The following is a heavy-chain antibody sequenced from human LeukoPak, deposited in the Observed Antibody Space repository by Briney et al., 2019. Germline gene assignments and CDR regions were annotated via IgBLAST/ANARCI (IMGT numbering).Heavy chain of an antibody. J-gene: IGHJ4*02. D-gene: IGHD3/OR15-3a*01. CDR2: INHSGST. CDR1: GGSFSGYY. Sequence: SETLSLTRAVYGGSFSGYYWSWIRQPPGKGLEWIGEINHSGSTNYNPSLKSRVTISVDTSKNQFSLKLSSVTAADTAVYYCARGPLGLDCWGQGTLVTVSS. V-gene: IGHV4-34*01. CDR3: ARGPLGLDC.